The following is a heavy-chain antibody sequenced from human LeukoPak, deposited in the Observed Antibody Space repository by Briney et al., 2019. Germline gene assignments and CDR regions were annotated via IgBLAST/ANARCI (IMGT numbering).Heavy chain of an antibody. CDR1: GGSISSYY. CDR3: FFPSRRRHTRYY. CDR2: IYYSGST. D-gene: IGHD2-21*01. V-gene: IGHV4-59*08. Sequence: PSETLSLTCTVSGGSISSYYWSWIRQPPGKGLEWIGYIYYSGSTNYNPSLKSRVTISVDTSKNQFSLKLSSVTAADTAVYYCFFPSRRRHTRYYWGQGTLVTVSS. J-gene: IGHJ4*02.